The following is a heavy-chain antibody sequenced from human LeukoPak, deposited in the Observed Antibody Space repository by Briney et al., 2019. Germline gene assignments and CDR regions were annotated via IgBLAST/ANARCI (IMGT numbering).Heavy chain of an antibody. CDR3: ARDASGYLDY. D-gene: IGHD2-15*01. CDR1: GFTFSSYG. Sequence: PGGSLRLSCAASGFTFSSYGMHWVRQAPGKGPEWVAVIWYDGSNKYYADSVKGRFTISRDNSKNTLYLQMNSLRAEDTAVYYCARDASGYLDYWGQGTLVTVSS. V-gene: IGHV3-33*01. CDR2: IWYDGSNK. J-gene: IGHJ4*02.